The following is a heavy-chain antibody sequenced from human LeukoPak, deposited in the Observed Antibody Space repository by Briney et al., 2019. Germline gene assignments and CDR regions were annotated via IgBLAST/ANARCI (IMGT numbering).Heavy chain of an antibody. CDR1: GGSFSGYY. J-gene: IGHJ5*02. D-gene: IGHD2-15*01. CDR2: SKHSGST. CDR3: GTLLEVGRWFDP. Sequence: SETLSLTCAVYGGSFSGYYWSWIRQPPGKGLEWIGESKHSGSTNYNPSLKSRVTISVDTSKNQFSQKLSAGTAANTVDYYGGTLLEVGRWFDPWGQGTLVTVSS. V-gene: IGHV4-34*01.